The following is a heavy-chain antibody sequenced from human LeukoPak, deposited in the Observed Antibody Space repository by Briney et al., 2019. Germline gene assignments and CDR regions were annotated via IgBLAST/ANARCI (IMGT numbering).Heavy chain of an antibody. J-gene: IGHJ4*02. CDR3: ARDTPKYYYDGSGPKTTFDY. D-gene: IGHD3-22*01. CDR1: GFTFSSYS. CDR2: ISSSSSTI. Sequence: QPGGSLRLSCAASGFTFSSYSMNWVRQAPGKGLEWVSYISSSSSTIYYADSVKGRFTISRDNAKNSLYLQMNSLRAEDTAVYYCARDTPKYYYDGSGPKTTFDYWGQGTLVTVSS. V-gene: IGHV3-48*01.